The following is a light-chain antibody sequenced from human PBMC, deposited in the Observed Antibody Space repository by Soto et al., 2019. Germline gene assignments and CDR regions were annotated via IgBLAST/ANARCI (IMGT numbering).Light chain of an antibody. Sequence: EILMTQSPDTLSVSPGESATLSCRASQRVYSNLAWYQQRPGQAPRLLIHGASSRATGIPDRFSGSGSGTDFTLTISRLEPEDFAVYYCQQYGSSPPLTFGGGTKVEIK. CDR3: QQYGSSPPLT. V-gene: IGKV3-20*01. CDR1: QRVYSN. J-gene: IGKJ4*01. CDR2: GAS.